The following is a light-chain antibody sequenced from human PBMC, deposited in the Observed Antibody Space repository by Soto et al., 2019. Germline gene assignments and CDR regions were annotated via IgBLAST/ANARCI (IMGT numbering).Light chain of an antibody. CDR2: DVT. CDR3: SSHTISSALQV. CDR1: SSDVGAYNY. V-gene: IGLV2-11*01. Sequence: QSVLTQPRSVSGSPGHSVTISCTGTSSDVGAYNYVSWYQQRPGKAPKLLIYDVTERPSGVPDRFSGSKSGNTASLTISELQADDEADYYCSSHTISSALQVFGTGTKVTVL. J-gene: IGLJ1*01.